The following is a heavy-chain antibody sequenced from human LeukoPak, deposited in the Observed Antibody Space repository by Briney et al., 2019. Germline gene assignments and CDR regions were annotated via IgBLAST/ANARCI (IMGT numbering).Heavy chain of an antibody. D-gene: IGHD5-12*01. V-gene: IGHV3-23*01. J-gene: IGHJ4*02. CDR3: AKEAWLTGWNYYFDY. CDR2: ISGSGGST. CDR1: GFTFSRYA. Sequence: GGSLRLSCAASGFTFSRYAMSWVRQATGKGLEWVSAISGSGGSTYYADSVKGRFTISRDNSKNTLHLQMDSLRAEDTAVYYCAKEAWLTGWNYYFDYWGQGTLVTVSS.